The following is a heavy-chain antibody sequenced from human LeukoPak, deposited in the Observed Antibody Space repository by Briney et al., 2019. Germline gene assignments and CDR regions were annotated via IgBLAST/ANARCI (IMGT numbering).Heavy chain of an antibody. CDR3: AISDYGGNSAAGY. V-gene: IGHV3-23*01. CDR2: ISGSGGST. Sequence: GRSLRLSCAASGFTVSSYAMSWVRQAPGKGLEWVSAISGSGGSTYYADSVKGRFTISRDNSKNTLYLQMNSLRAEDTAVYYCAISDYGGNSAAGYWGQGTLVTVSS. CDR1: GFTVSSYA. J-gene: IGHJ4*02. D-gene: IGHD4-23*01.